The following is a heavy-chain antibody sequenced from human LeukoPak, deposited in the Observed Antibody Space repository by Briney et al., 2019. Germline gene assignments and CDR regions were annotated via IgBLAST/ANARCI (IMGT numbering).Heavy chain of an antibody. CDR2: ISYDESDK. D-gene: IGHD2-15*01. V-gene: IGHV3-30*18. CDR1: GFTFSNYG. Sequence: GGSLRLSCAASGFTFSNYGMHWVRQAPGKGLEWVAVISYDESDKYYADSVKGRFTISRDNSKNTLYLQMNSLRPEDTAVYYCAKGVVAATNAAYYGMDVWGRGTTVTVSS. J-gene: IGHJ6*02. CDR3: AKGVVAATNAAYYGMDV.